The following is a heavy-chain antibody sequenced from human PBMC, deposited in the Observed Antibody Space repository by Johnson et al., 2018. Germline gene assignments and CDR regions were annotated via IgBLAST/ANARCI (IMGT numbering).Heavy chain of an antibody. CDR2: ISFDGSDE. D-gene: IGHD3-16*01. J-gene: IGHJ3*02. CDR1: GFTFSSYG. Sequence: QVQLVQSGGGVVQPGRSLRLSCVASGFTFSSYGMHWVRQAPGKGLEWVGVISFDGSDEYYAESVKGRCTVSRDNAKNTLFLQMNSLRPWDTALYFCSKLYYDTKSGAPEEPPLYSSRTFDIWGQGTMVTVSS. V-gene: IGHV3-30*18. CDR3: SKLYYDTKSGAPEEPPLYSSRTFDI.